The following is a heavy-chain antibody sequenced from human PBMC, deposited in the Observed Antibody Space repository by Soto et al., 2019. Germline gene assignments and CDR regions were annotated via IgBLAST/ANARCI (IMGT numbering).Heavy chain of an antibody. CDR3: ERHRGELPDVEFDY. Sequence: SETLSLTCTVSGGSISSSSYYWGWIRQPPGKGLEWIGSIYYSGSTYYNPSLKSRVTISVDTSKNQFSLKLSSVTAADTAVYYCERHRGELPDVEFDYWGQGTLVTVS. J-gene: IGHJ4*02. V-gene: IGHV4-39*01. CDR1: GGSISSSSYY. CDR2: IYYSGST. D-gene: IGHD1-26*01.